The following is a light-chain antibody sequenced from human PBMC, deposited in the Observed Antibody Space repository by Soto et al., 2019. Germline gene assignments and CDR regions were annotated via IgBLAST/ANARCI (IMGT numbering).Light chain of an antibody. J-gene: IGKJ2*01. CDR3: QQYGISPSYT. CDR2: GAS. V-gene: IGKV3-20*01. Sequence: EIVLTQSPGALSLSPGEGATLSCRASQSLSSSYVAWYQQKLGQPPRLLIYGASNRATGIPGRFSGGWSGTEFTLTISRLEPEDFAVYYCQQYGISPSYTFAQGTKVDIK. CDR1: QSLSSSY.